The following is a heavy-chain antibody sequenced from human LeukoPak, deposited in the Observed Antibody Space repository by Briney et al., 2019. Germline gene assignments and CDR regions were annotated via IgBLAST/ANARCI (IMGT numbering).Heavy chain of an antibody. CDR3: VRDRGTYRPIDY. CDR2: INWNGGNI. Sequence: GGSLRLSCAASGFTFDDYAMHWVRQPLGKGLEWVSGINWNGGNIGYADFVKGRFTISRDNAQNSLYLQMNSLRAEDTAIYYCVRDRGTYRPIDYWGQGTLVTVSS. J-gene: IGHJ4*02. CDR1: GFTFDDYA. D-gene: IGHD1-26*01. V-gene: IGHV3-9*01.